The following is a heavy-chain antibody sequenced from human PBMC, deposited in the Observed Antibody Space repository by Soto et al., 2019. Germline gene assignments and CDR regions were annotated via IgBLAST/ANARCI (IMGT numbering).Heavy chain of an antibody. J-gene: IGHJ6*02. CDR3: ARIIWPVYSSSWYGPRPSPTFSAYYYYGMDV. D-gene: IGHD6-13*01. Sequence: SGPTLVNPTQTLTLTCTFSGFSLSTSGMCVSWNRQPPGKALEWLALIDWDDDKYYSTSLKTRLTISKDTSKNQVVLTMTNMDPVDTATYYCARIIWPVYSSSWYGPRPSPTFSAYYYYGMDVWGQGTTVTVSS. CDR1: GFSLSTSGMC. V-gene: IGHV2-70*01. CDR2: IDWDDDK.